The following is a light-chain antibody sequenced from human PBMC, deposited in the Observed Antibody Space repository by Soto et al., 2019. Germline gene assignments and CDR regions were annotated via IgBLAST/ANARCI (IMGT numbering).Light chain of an antibody. J-gene: IGKJ1*01. CDR3: QQYNNWPPWT. CDR2: GAS. V-gene: IGKV3-15*01. Sequence: EIVMTQSPATLSVSPGDRATLSCRASQSVSNNLAWYQQKPGQAPRLLIYGASTRATGIPARFSGSGSGTEFTLTISSLQSEDFAVYYCQQYNNWPPWTFGQGTKVDIK. CDR1: QSVSNN.